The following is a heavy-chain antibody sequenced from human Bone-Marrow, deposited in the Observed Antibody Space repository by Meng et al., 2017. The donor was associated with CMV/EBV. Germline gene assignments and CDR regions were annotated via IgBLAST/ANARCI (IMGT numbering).Heavy chain of an antibody. CDR2: IHRDGNS. Sequence: GESLKISCAASGLTVSGNDMTWVRQAPGKGLEWVSLIHRDGNSYYGDSVKGRFTSSRDSSMNTLYLQMISLKTEDTAVYYCATFKQQSVGGTYWYSDLWGRGTRVTVSS. V-gene: IGHV3-66*02. J-gene: IGHJ2*01. D-gene: IGHD6-13*01. CDR3: ATFKQQSVGGTYWYSDL. CDR1: GLTVSGND.